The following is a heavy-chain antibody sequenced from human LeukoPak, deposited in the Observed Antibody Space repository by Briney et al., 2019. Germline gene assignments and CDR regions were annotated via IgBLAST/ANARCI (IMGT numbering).Heavy chain of an antibody. CDR3: AKDLRLDCSTTSCYLLDY. D-gene: IGHD2-2*01. Sequence: GGSLRLSCAASGFTFSSYAMSWVHQAPGKGLEWVSVLSGSAGTTYYADSVKGRFTISRDNSKNTLYLQMNSLRAEDTAIYYCAKDLRLDCSTTSCYLLDYWGQGTLVTVSS. CDR2: LSGSAGTT. V-gene: IGHV3-23*01. CDR1: GFTFSSYA. J-gene: IGHJ4*02.